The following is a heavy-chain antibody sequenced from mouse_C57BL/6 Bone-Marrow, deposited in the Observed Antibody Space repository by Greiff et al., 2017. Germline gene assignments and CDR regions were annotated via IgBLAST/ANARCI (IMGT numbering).Heavy chain of an antibody. V-gene: IGHV14-4*01. CDR3: THSIGGFDY. CDR1: GFNIKDDY. D-gene: IGHD2-10*02. Sequence: EVQVVESGAELVRPGASVKLSCTASGFNIKDDYMHWVKQRPEQGLEWIGWIDPENGDTEYASKFQGKATITADTSSNTAYLQLSSLTSEDTAVYYCTHSIGGFDYWGQGTTLTVSS. J-gene: IGHJ2*01. CDR2: IDPENGDT.